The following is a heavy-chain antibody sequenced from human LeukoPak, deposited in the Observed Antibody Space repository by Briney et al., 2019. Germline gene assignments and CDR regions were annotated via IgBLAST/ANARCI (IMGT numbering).Heavy chain of an antibody. J-gene: IGHJ4*02. CDR2: IYYSGST. CDR3: CNYYDSSGYSGY. V-gene: IGHV4-39*01. CDR1: GGSISSSSYY. Sequence: PSETLSLTCTVSGGSISSSSYYWGWIRQPPGKGLEWIGSIYYSGSTYYNPSLKSRVTISVDTSKNQFSLKLSSVTAADTAVYYCCNYYDSSGYSGYWGQGTLVTVSS. D-gene: IGHD3-22*01.